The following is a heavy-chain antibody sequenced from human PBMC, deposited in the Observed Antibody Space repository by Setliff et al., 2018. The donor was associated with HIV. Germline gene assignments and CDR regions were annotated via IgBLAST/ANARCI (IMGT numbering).Heavy chain of an antibody. CDR1: GFTFSDYY. Sequence: GGSLRLSCAASGFTFSDYYMSWVRQAPGKGLEWVSVIYSGGNTYYADSVKGRFTISRDNSKNTLYFQMNSLRAEDTAVYYCAREEGGLYGMDVWGQGTTVTVSS. CDR3: AREEGGLYGMDV. CDR2: IYSGGNT. J-gene: IGHJ6*02. V-gene: IGHV3-66*02. D-gene: IGHD3-16*01.